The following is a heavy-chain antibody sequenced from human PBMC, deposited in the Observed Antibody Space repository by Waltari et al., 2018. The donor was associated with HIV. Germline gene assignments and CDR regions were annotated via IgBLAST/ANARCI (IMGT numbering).Heavy chain of an antibody. V-gene: IGHV3-33*01. CDR1: GFTFNSYG. J-gene: IGHJ4*02. D-gene: IGHD5-12*01. CDR2: IWYDGSNK. Sequence: QVQLVESGGGVVQPGRSLRLSCAASGFTFNSYGMHWVRQAPGKGLEWVAVIWYDGSNKYYADSVKGRFTISRDISKNTLYLQMNSLRAEDTAVYYCAREPRYGDYLGYWGQGTLVTVSS. CDR3: AREPRYGDYLGY.